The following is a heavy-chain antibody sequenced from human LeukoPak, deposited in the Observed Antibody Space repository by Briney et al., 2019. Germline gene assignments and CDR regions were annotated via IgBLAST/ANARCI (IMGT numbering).Heavy chain of an antibody. V-gene: IGHV3-23*01. Sequence: GGSLRLSCAASGFTFSSYAMSWVRQAPGKGLEWVSAISGSGGSTYYADSEKGRFTISRDNSKNTLYLQMNSLRAEDTAVYYCAKALPLTITMVRGVNVAPTDCWGQGTLVTVSS. CDR3: AKALPLTITMVRGVNVAPTDC. CDR1: GFTFSSYA. J-gene: IGHJ4*02. CDR2: ISGSGGST. D-gene: IGHD3-10*01.